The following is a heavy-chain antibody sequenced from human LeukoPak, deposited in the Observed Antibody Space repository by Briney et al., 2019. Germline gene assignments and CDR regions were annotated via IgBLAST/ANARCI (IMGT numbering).Heavy chain of an antibody. J-gene: IGHJ4*02. Sequence: GGSLRLSCAASGFTVSSRYMSWVRQAPGKGLEWVSVLYSGGSTYYADSVKGRFTISRDKSKNTVSLQMSSLRAEDTAVYYRARGGGTYRELDYWGQGTLVTVSA. CDR3: ARGGGTYRELDY. CDR1: GFTVSSRY. CDR2: LYSGGST. V-gene: IGHV3-66*01. D-gene: IGHD3-16*01.